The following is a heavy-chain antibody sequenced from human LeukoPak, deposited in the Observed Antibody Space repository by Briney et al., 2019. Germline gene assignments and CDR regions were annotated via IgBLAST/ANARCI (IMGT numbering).Heavy chain of an antibody. CDR3: ARRVYGDYGNWFDP. Sequence: SETLSLTCTVSGGSISSYYWNWLRQPPGKGLEWIGNIYYSGNTNYNPSLKSRVTISVDTSKNQFSLKLSSVTAADTAVYYCARRVYGDYGNWFDPWGQGTLVTVSS. V-gene: IGHV4-59*08. CDR1: GGSISSYY. CDR2: IYYSGNT. D-gene: IGHD4-17*01. J-gene: IGHJ5*02.